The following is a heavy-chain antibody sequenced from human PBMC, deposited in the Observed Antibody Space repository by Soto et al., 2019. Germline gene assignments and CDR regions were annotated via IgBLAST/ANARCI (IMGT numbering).Heavy chain of an antibody. CDR2: ISSSSSTI. D-gene: IGHD2-2*01. Sequence: GGSLRLSCAASGFTFSSYSMNWVRQAPGKGLEWVSYISSSSSTIYYADSVKGRFTISRDNAKNSLYLQMNSLRAEDTAVYYCARDPAYCSSTSCFDGAFDYWGQGTLVTVSS. CDR1: GFTFSSYS. V-gene: IGHV3-48*01. CDR3: ARDPAYCSSTSCFDGAFDY. J-gene: IGHJ4*02.